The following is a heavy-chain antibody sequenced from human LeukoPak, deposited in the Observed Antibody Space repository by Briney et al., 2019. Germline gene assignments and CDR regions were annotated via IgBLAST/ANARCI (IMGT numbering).Heavy chain of an antibody. CDR3: ASGIAYYYGSGSLDDAFDI. CDR1: GFTFSSYA. D-gene: IGHD3-10*01. CDR2: ISYDGSNK. Sequence: GGSLRLSCAASGFTFSSYAMHWVRQAPGKGLEWVAVISYDGSNKYYADSVKGRFTISRDNSKNTLYLQMNSLRAEDTAVYYCASGIAYYYGSGSLDDAFDIWGQGTMVTVSS. J-gene: IGHJ3*02. V-gene: IGHV3-30*04.